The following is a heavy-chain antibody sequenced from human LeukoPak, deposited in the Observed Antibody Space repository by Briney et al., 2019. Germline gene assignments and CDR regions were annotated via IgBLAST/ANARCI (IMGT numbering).Heavy chain of an antibody. J-gene: IGHJ4*02. V-gene: IGHV3-7*01. CDR1: GFTFSSAW. CDR2: INSDGSAT. CDR3: TRDFGWQQLDY. Sequence: SGGSLRLSCAASGFTFSSAWMTWVRQAPGKGPEWVANINSDGSATFYVASVKGRFTISRDNAKNSLYLQMNSLRADDTAVYYCTRDFGWQQLDYWGQGALVTVSS. D-gene: IGHD5-24*01.